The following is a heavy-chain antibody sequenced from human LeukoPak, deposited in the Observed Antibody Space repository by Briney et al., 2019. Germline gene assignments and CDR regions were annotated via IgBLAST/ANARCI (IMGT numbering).Heavy chain of an antibody. CDR1: GGSISSYY. Sequence: SETLSLTCTVSGGSISSYYWSWIRQPPGKGLERIGYIYYSGSTNYNPSLKSRVTISVDTSKNQFSLKLSSVTAADTAVYYCARYSLGSDYDFWSGYAYTNWFDPWGQGTLVTVSS. CDR3: ARYSLGSDYDFWSGYAYTNWFDP. CDR2: IYYSGST. J-gene: IGHJ5*02. D-gene: IGHD3-3*01. V-gene: IGHV4-59*08.